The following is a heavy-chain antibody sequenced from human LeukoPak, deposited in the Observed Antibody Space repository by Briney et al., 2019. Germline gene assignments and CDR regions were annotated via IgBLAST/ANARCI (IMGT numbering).Heavy chain of an antibody. CDR1: GGSISSGSYY. J-gene: IGHJ4*02. V-gene: IGHV4-61*02. CDR2: IYTSGST. D-gene: IGHD2-15*01. Sequence: SQTLSLTCTVSGGSISSGSYYWSWIRQPAGKGLEWIGRIYTSGSTYYNPSLKSRVTISVDTSKNQFSLKLSSVTAADTAVYYCASDLNCSGGSCYSDYWGQGTLVTVSS. CDR3: ASDLNCSGGSCYSDY.